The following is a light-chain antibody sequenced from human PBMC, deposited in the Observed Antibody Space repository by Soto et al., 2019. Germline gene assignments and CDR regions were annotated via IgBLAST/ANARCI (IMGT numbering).Light chain of an antibody. J-gene: IGKJ1*01. CDR2: GAS. V-gene: IGKV3-20*01. CDR3: QQYGSSGT. CDR1: QSVMSRY. Sequence: EIVLTQSPGTLSLSPGEGATLSCMASQSVMSRYIAWYQQRPGQAPRLLIYGASTRATGIPARFSGSGSGTDFTLTISRLEPEDFAVYYCQQYGSSGTFGQGTKVDIK.